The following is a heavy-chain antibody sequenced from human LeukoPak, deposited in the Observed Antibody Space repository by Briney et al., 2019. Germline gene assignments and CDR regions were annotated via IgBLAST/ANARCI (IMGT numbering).Heavy chain of an antibody. V-gene: IGHV1-18*01. CDR2: ISAYSGNT. D-gene: IGHD3-3*01. CDR1: GYTFTSYG. CDR3: ARTTIFGVVIRGAFDI. Sequence: ASVKVSCKASGYTFTSYGISWVRQAPGQGLEWMGWISAYSGNTNYAQKLQGRGTMTTDTSTSTAYMELRSLRSDDTAVYYCARTTIFGVVIRGAFDIWGQGTMVTVSS. J-gene: IGHJ3*02.